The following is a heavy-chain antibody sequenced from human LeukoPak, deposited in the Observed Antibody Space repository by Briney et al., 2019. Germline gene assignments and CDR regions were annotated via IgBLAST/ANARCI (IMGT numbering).Heavy chain of an antibody. J-gene: IGHJ6*03. D-gene: IGHD3-22*01. V-gene: IGHV4-39*07. CDR1: GDSISTSNSY. CDR2: IYYTGGT. CDR3: ARDIPYYDSSGYSNPEYYYYMDV. Sequence: SETLSLTCTVSGDSISTSNSYWGWIRQPPGEGLEWIGSIYYTGGTYYNPSLKSRVTMSVDTSKNQFSLKLSSVTAADTAVYYCARDIPYYDSSGYSNPEYYYYMDVWGKGTTVTISS.